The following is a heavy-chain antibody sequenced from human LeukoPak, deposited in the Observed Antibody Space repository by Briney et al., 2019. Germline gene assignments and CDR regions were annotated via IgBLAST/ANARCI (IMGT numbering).Heavy chain of an antibody. D-gene: IGHD3-22*01. V-gene: IGHV3-21*01. J-gene: IGHJ3*02. Sequence: GGSLRLSCAASGFTFSSYSMNRVRQAPGKGLEWVSSISSSSSYIYYADSVKGRFTISRDNAKNSLYLQMNSLRAEDTAVYYCARHDTVNYDAFDIWGQGTMVTVSS. CDR3: ARHDTVNYDAFDI. CDR1: GFTFSSYS. CDR2: ISSSSSYI.